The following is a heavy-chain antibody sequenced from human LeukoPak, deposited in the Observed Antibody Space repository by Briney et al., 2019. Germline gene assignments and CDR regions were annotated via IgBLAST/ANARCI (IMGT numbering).Heavy chain of an antibody. D-gene: IGHD6-13*01. V-gene: IGHV4-34*01. CDR2: INHSGST. J-gene: IGHJ5*02. CDR3: AREGHSSSWYWFDP. CDR1: GGSFSGYY. Sequence: PSETLSLTCAVYGGSFSGYYWSWIRQPPGKGLEWIGEINHSGSTNYNPSLKSRVTISVDTSKNQFSLRLSSVTAADTAVYYCAREGHSSSWYWFDPWGQGTLGTVSS.